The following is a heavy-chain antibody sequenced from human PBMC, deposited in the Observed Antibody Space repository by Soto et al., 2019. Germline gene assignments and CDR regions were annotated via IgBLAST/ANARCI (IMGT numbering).Heavy chain of an antibody. CDR2: ISTYNGDT. D-gene: IGHD5-12*01. J-gene: IGHJ6*02. CDR3: AREGVAPYYYYGMHV. CDR1: GYTFTRSG. V-gene: IGHV1-18*01. Sequence: ASVKVSCKASGYTFTRSGISWVRQAPGQGLEWMGWISTYNGDTNYAQTFQGRVTMTTDTSTSTVHMEVRSLRSDDTAVYYCAREGVAPYYYYGMHVWGQGTPVTVS.